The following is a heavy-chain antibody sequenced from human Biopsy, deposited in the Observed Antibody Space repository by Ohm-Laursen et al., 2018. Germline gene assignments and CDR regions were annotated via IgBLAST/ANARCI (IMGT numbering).Heavy chain of an antibody. V-gene: IGHV4-59*01. D-gene: IGHD3-22*01. CDR1: GDSISSYY. Sequence: SETLSLTCTVSGDSISSYYWSWIRQPPGKGLEWIGYVSHTGSTDYNPSLQSRVTISVDTSKNHFSLRLRSVTPADTAMYYCARDRGFYSDRTVPGYFDLWGRGTLVTVSS. CDR2: VSHTGST. CDR3: ARDRGFYSDRTVPGYFDL. J-gene: IGHJ2*01.